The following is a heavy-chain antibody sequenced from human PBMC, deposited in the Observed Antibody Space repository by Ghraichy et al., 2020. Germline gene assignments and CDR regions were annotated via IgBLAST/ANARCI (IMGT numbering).Heavy chain of an antibody. CDR3: AKDFHDSSGYHTQNRAPIDY. J-gene: IGHJ4*02. V-gene: IGHV3-23*01. CDR2: ISGSGGST. Sequence: GGSLRLSCAASGFTFSSYAMSWVRQAPGKGLEWVSAISGSGGSTYYADSVKGRFTISRDNSKNTLYLQMNSLRAEDTAVYYCAKDFHDSSGYHTQNRAPIDYWGQGTLVTVSS. CDR1: GFTFSSYA. D-gene: IGHD3-22*01.